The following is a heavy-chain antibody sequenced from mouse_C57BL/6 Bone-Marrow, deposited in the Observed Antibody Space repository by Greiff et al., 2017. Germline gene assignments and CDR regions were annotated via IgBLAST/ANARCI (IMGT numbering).Heavy chain of an antibody. J-gene: IGHJ3*01. Sequence: EVQLQESGPELVKPGASVKIPCKASGYTFTDYNMDWVKQSHGKSLEWIGDINPNNGGTIYNQKFKGKATLTVDKSSSTAYMELRSLTSEDTAVYYCARRSYYYGSSYVAWFAYWGQGTLVTVSA. V-gene: IGHV1-18*01. CDR3: ARRSYYYGSSYVAWFAY. CDR1: GYTFTDYN. D-gene: IGHD1-1*01. CDR2: INPNNGGT.